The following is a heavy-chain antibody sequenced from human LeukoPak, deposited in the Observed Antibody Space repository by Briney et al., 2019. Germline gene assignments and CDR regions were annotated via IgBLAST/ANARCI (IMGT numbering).Heavy chain of an antibody. V-gene: IGHV3-23*01. J-gene: IGHJ3*02. CDR3: AKGQRFGELLRNAFDI. D-gene: IGHD3-10*01. CDR2: ISGSGGTT. Sequence: PGRSLRLSCAASGFTFSSYAMTWVRQAPGKGLEWVSGISGSGGTTYYADSVKGRFTISRDNSKNTLYLQMNSLRAEDTAVYYCAKGQRFGELLRNAFDIWGQGTMVTVSS. CDR1: GFTFSSYA.